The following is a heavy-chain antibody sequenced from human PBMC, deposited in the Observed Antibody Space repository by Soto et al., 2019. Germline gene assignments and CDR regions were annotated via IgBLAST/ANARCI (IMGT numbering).Heavy chain of an antibody. Sequence: EVQLVESGGGLVQPGGSLRLSCAASGVTVSNNYMSWVRQAPGKGLEWVSVIYSGGRTYYADSVKGRFIISRDSSKNTLYLQMNSLRAEDTAIYYCAKYQPMTQPRPYFDYWGQGTLVTVSS. CDR1: GVTVSNNY. CDR3: AKYQPMTQPRPYFDY. D-gene: IGHD3-22*01. CDR2: IYSGGRT. J-gene: IGHJ4*02. V-gene: IGHV3-66*01.